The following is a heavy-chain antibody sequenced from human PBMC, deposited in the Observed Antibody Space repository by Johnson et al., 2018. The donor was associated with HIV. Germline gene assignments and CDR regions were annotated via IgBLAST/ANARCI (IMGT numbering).Heavy chain of an antibody. CDR2: ISSSGSTI. V-gene: IGHV3-11*04. D-gene: IGHD1-14*01. CDR1: GFTFSDYY. CDR3: ATRDPTYRPGAFDL. Sequence: QVQLVESGGGLVKPGGSLRLSCAASGFTFSDYYMSWIRQAPGKGLEWVSYISSSGSTIYYAASVKGRFIISRDNAKNSLYLQMNSLRAEDTAVYYCATRDPTYRPGAFDLWGQGTMVTVYS. J-gene: IGHJ3*01.